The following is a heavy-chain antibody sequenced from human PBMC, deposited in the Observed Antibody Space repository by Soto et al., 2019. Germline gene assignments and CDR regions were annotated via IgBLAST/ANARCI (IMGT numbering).Heavy chain of an antibody. CDR3: ARALPVCTSCYSGMDV. D-gene: IGHD2-2*01. CDR2: INHSGST. V-gene: IGHV4-34*01. CDR1: GGSFSGYY. J-gene: IGHJ6*02. Sequence: SETLSLTCAVYGGSFSGYYWSWIRQPPGKGLEWIGEINHSGSTNYNPSLRSRVTISVDTSKNQFSLKLSSVTAADTAVYYCARALPVCTSCYSGMDVWGQGTTVTVSS.